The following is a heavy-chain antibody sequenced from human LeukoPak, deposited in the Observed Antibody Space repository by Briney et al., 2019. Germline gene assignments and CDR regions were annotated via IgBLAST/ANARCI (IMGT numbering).Heavy chain of an antibody. CDR3: ARDDYYVGCDI. CDR2: ISSSGTII. V-gene: IGHV3-48*04. D-gene: IGHD3-10*02. CDR1: GFTFSSYS. J-gene: IGHJ3*02. Sequence: GGSLRLSCAASGFTFSSYSMNWVRQAPGKGLEWVSYISSSGTIIYYADSVKGRFTISRDNAKNSLYLQMNSLRAEDTAVYYCARDDYYVGCDIWGQGTMVTVSS.